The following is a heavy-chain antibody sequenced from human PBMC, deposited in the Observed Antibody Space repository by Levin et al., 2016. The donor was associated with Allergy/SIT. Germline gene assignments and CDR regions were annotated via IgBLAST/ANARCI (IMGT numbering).Heavy chain of an antibody. Sequence: SVKVSCKASGGTFRSYAISWVRQAPGQGLEWMGGIIPIIGTPKYAQKFQGRVTITADKSTSTAYMELNTLRSEDTAVYYCAIRILTGTPGRWFDPWGQGTLVTVSS. D-gene: IGHD1-7*01. V-gene: IGHV1-69*06. J-gene: IGHJ5*02. CDR2: IIPIIGTP. CDR1: GGTFRSYA. CDR3: AIRILTGTPGRWFDP.